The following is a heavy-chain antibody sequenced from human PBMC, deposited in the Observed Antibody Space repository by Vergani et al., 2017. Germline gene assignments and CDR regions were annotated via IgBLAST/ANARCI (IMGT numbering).Heavy chain of an antibody. J-gene: IGHJ6*03. CDR2: FDPEDGET. CDR1: GYTLTELS. D-gene: IGHD2-2*01. Sequence: QVQLVQSGAEVKKPGASVKVSCKVSGYTLTELSMHWVRQAPGKGLEWMGGFDPEDGETIYAQKFQGRVTMTEDTSTDTAYMELSSLRSEDTAVYYCARIIVVVPAHHPRSPYYYYMDVWGKGTTVTVSS. V-gene: IGHV1-24*01. CDR3: ARIIVVVPAHHPRSPYYYYMDV.